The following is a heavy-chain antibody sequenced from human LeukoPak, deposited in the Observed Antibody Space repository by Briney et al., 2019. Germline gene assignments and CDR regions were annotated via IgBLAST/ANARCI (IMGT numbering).Heavy chain of an antibody. CDR3: AREREGPYGYLDY. V-gene: IGHV4-61*02. J-gene: IGHJ4*02. Sequence: SETLSLTCTVSGGSISSAAYYWSWIRQPAGKGLEWIARIYISGSTNYNPSLKRRVTVSVDTSKNQFSLKLSSVTAADTAVYYCAREREGPYGYLDYWGQGTLVTVSS. D-gene: IGHD4-17*01. CDR2: IYISGST. CDR1: GGSISSAAYY.